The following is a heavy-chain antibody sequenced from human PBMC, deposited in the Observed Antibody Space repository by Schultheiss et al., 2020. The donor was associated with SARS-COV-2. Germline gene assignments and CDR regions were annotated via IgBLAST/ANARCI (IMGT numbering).Heavy chain of an antibody. Sequence: GGSLRLSCAASGFTVSSNYMSWVRQAPGKGLEWVSAISGSGGSTYYADSVKGRFTISRDNSKNTLYLQMNSLRAEDTAVYYCAKWGEYSSSATYYYYYMDVWGKGTTVTVSS. CDR1: GFTVSSNY. CDR3: AKWGEYSSSATYYYYYMDV. CDR2: ISGSGGST. J-gene: IGHJ6*03. D-gene: IGHD6-13*01. V-gene: IGHV3-23*01.